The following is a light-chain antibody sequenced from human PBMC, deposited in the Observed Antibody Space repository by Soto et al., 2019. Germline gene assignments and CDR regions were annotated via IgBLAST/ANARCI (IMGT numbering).Light chain of an antibody. CDR1: QNIGNF. CDR3: QQRRDWPIT. J-gene: IGKJ5*01. CDR2: EAS. V-gene: IGKV3-11*01. Sequence: EYVLTQSPATLSLSPGERATLSCRASQNIGNFLAWYQQRPGQAPRLLIYEASNRATGIPARFSGSGSGTDFTLTSSSLEPEDFAVYYCQQRRDWPITFGQGTRLEIK.